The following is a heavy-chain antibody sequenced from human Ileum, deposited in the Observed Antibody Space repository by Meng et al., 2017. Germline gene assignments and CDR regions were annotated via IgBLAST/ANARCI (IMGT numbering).Heavy chain of an antibody. CDR1: GSSVSTSGVV. CDR3: AHRATVTHVDY. J-gene: IGHJ4*02. CDR2: IYWNDDK. V-gene: IGHV2-5*01. Sequence: INPKGYGHNLVETQQTLQRACTVSGSSVSTSGVVVGRGRQPPGKGLEWLAFIYWNDDKRYSPSLESRLTITKDTSKNQVVLTMTNMDPVDTATYYCAHRATVTHVDYWGQGTLVTVSS. D-gene: IGHD4-17*01.